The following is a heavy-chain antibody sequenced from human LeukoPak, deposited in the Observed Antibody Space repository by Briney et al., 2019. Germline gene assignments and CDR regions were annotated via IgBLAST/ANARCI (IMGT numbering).Heavy chain of an antibody. CDR3: ARGRVAARRVYYYYMDV. D-gene: IGHD6-6*01. CDR2: INHSGST. CDR1: GGSFSGYY. J-gene: IGHJ6*03. Sequence: PSETLSLTCAVYGGSFSGYYWSWIRQPPGKGLEWIGEINHSGSTNYNPSLKGRVTISVDTSKNQFSLKLSSVTAADTAVYYCARGRVAARRVYYYYMDVWGKGTTVTVSS. V-gene: IGHV4-34*01.